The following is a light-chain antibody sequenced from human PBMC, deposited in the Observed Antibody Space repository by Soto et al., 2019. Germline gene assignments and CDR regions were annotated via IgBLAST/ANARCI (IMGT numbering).Light chain of an antibody. CDR3: QQYNNWPPWT. CDR1: QSVSSN. J-gene: IGKJ1*01. CDR2: GAS. V-gene: IGKV3-15*01. Sequence: EMVMTQSPATLSVSPGERATLSCRASQSVSSNLAWYQQKPGQAPRLLIYGASTRATGIPARFSGSGSGTEFPLNISSLQSEDFAVYYCQQYNNWPPWTFGQGTKVEIK.